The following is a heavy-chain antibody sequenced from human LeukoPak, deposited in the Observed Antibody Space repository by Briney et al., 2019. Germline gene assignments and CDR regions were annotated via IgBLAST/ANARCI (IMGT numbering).Heavy chain of an antibody. V-gene: IGHV3-53*01. CDR2: IYSGGST. CDR3: ARHFSGREYYFDY. CDR1: GFTVSSNY. J-gene: IGHJ4*02. Sequence: GGSLRLSCAASGFTVSSNYMSWVRQAPGKGLEWVSVIYSGGSTYYADSVKGRFTISRDNSKNTLYLQMNSLRAEDTAVYYCARHFSGREYYFDYGGRGPLVPVP. D-gene: IGHD1-26*01.